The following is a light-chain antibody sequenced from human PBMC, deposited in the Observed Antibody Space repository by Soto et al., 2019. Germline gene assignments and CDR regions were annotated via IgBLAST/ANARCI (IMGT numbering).Light chain of an antibody. CDR3: QQYYSYPT. CDR1: QTISSW. Sequence: DIRMTQSPSTLSASVGDRVTITCQARQTISSWLAWYQQRPGKAPKLLIYKASSLESGVPSRFSGSGSGTEFILTISSLQPDDFSIYYCQQYYSYPTFGGGTKVDIK. V-gene: IGKV1-5*03. J-gene: IGKJ4*01. CDR2: KAS.